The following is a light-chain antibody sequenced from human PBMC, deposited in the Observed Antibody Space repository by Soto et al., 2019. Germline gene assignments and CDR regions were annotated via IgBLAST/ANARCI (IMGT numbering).Light chain of an antibody. CDR3: QSYDSSKGAYV. Sequence: NFMLTQPHSVSESPGKTVTISCTGSSGSIASNYVQWYQQRPGSAPTTVIYEDNQRPSGVPDRFSGSIDSSSNSASLTISGLKTEDEADYYCQSYDSSKGAYVFGTGTKVTVL. J-gene: IGLJ1*01. V-gene: IGLV6-57*02. CDR1: SGSIASNY. CDR2: EDN.